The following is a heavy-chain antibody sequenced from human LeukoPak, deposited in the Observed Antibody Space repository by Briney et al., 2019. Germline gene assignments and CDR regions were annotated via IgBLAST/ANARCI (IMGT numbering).Heavy chain of an antibody. CDR1: GFTFDDYA. Sequence: SGGSLRLSCAASGFTFDDYAMQWVRQAPGKGLEWVSLISGDGGSTYYADSVKGRLTIARDNSKNSLYLQMNSLRTEDTALYYCAKDSPGYSSGWYGYWGQGTLVTVSS. D-gene: IGHD6-19*01. CDR2: ISGDGGST. J-gene: IGHJ4*02. V-gene: IGHV3-43*02. CDR3: AKDSPGYSSGWYGY.